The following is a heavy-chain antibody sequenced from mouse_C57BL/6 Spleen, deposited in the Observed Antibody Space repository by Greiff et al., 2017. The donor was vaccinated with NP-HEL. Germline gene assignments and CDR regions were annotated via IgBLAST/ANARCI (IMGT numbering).Heavy chain of an antibody. CDR2: IDPSDSYT. D-gene: IGHD2-12*01. Sequence: QVQLQQPGAELVKPGASVKLSCKASGYTFTSYWMQWVKQRPGQGLEWIGEIDPSDSYTNYNQKFKGKATLTVDTSSSTAYMQLSSLTSEDSAVYYCARYSPYYYAMDYWGQGTSVTVSS. CDR1: GYTFTSYW. V-gene: IGHV1-50*01. J-gene: IGHJ4*01. CDR3: ARYSPYYYAMDY.